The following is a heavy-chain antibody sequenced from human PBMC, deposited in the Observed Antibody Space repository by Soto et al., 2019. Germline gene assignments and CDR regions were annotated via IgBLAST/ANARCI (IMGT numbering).Heavy chain of an antibody. D-gene: IGHD2-2*02. Sequence: SDTLARTCTGFGRSISRYYSSWKRQPPGKGLVWLVYINYRGSTNYNSSLKSRVTISGDTSKNQFALKLSSVTTSDTDVYYCARGAPYCSSTRCYTDYYYYGMNVWGQGTTVTVSS. CDR3: ARGAPYCSSTRCYTDYYYYGMNV. J-gene: IGHJ6*02. V-gene: IGHV4-59*07. CDR1: GRSISRYY. CDR2: INYRGST.